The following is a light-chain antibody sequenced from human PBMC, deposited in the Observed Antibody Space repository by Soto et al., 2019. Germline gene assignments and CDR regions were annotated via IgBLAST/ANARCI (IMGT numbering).Light chain of an antibody. V-gene: IGKV1-39*01. Sequence: DIHMAQPPPSLSASVGDRVTITCRASHNIGTYLNWYQQKAGKAPSLLIFDASHLQSGVPLRFFGSGSGTDFTLTIDNLQHEDSSTYYCQQSHSTPPTFGPGTKLEIK. CDR2: DAS. CDR1: HNIGTY. J-gene: IGKJ2*01. CDR3: QQSHSTPPT.